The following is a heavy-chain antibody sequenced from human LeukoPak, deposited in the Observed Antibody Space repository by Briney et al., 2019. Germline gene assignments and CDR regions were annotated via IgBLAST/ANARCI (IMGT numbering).Heavy chain of an antibody. CDR1: EFTFSSYT. CDR3: AGGGGTWVRF. Sequence: GGSLRLSCAASEFTFSSYTMHWVRQAPGKGLEWVAVISYDGSTKYYADSVKGRFTISRDNTKNTLYLEMNSLRAEDTSIYYCAGGGGTWVRFWGQGTLVTVSS. J-gene: IGHJ4*02. CDR2: ISYDGSTK. D-gene: IGHD3-16*01. V-gene: IGHV3-30-3*01.